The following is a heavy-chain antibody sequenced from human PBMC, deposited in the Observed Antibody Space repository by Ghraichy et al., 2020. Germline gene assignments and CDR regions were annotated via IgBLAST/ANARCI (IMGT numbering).Heavy chain of an antibody. V-gene: IGHV4-39*01. J-gene: IGHJ4*02. CDR3: AGPYDYYDSSGYPYTYFGDC. Sequence: SETLSLTCTVSGASISCTSYYWAWIRQPPGKGREWIGSIYYSGSTYYNPALKSRVTISEDTSNNQFSLKLSSVTAADTAVYFCAGPYDYYDSSGYPYTYFGDCWDQGTLVTVSS. CDR2: IYYSGST. D-gene: IGHD3-22*01. CDR1: GASISCTSYY.